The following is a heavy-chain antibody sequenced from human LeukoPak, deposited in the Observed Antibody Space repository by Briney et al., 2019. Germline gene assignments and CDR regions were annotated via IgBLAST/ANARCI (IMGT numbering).Heavy chain of an antibody. J-gene: IGHJ5*02. CDR3: AINDFWSGYYRWFDP. CDR1: GGTFSTYYA. V-gene: IGHV1-69*01. CDR2: IIPIFGTA. D-gene: IGHD3-3*01. Sequence: SVKVSCKASGGTFSTYYAISWVRQAPGQGLEWMGGIIPIFGTANYAQKFQGRVTITADESTSTAYMELSSLRSEDTAVYYCAINDFWSGYYRWFDPWGQGTLVTVSS.